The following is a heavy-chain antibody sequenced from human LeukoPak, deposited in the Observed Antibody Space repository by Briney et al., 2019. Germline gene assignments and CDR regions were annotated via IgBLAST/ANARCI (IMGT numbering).Heavy chain of an antibody. D-gene: IGHD4-23*01. CDR3: ARAGDYGGHTNAFDI. V-gene: IGHV4-61*02. CDR2: IYTSGST. J-gene: IGHJ3*02. Sequence: PSQTLSLTCTVSGGSISGGSYYWSWIRQPAGKGLEWIGRIYTSGSTNYNPSLKSRVTISVDTSKNQFSLKLSSVTAADTAVYYCARAGDYGGHTNAFDIWGQGTMVTVSS. CDR1: GGSISGGSYY.